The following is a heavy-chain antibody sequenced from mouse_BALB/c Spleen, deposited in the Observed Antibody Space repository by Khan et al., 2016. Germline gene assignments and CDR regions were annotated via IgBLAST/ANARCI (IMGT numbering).Heavy chain of an antibody. D-gene: IGHD4-1*02. Sequence: EVKLLESGPGLVKPSQSLSLTCTVTGYSITSDYAWNWIRQFPGNKLEWMGYISYSGSTSYNPSLKSRISITRDTSKNQFFLQLNSVPTEDTATNYLAINGDEEDYWGQGTLVTVAA. V-gene: IGHV3-2*02. CDR3: AINGDEEDY. CDR2: ISYSGST. CDR1: GYSITSDYA. J-gene: IGHJ3*01.